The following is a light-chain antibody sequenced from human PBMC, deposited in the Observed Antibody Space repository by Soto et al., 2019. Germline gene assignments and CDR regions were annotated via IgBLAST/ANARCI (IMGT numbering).Light chain of an antibody. V-gene: IGLV2-14*01. J-gene: IGLJ1*01. Sequence: QSVLTQPASVSGSRGQSIIISCVGRNTDVGQDKSVSWYQQGPGKAPKLLIFEVTNRPSGVSNRFSGSRSGNTASLTIPGLQPDDEGDYFCVSYTDTDTLVFGTGTKLTVL. CDR3: VSYTDTDTLV. CDR2: EVT. CDR1: NTDVGQDKS.